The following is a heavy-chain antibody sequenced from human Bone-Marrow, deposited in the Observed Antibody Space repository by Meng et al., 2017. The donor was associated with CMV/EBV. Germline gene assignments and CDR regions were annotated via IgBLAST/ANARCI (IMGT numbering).Heavy chain of an antibody. J-gene: IGHJ4*02. Sequence: GESLKISCAASGFTFSSYGMHWVRQAPGKGLEWVAVIWYDGSNKYYADSVKGRFTIPRDNSKNTLYLQMNSLRAEDTAVYYCAKDPPNPYCSSTSCYSGYWGQGTLVTVSS. CDR3: AKDPPNPYCSSTSCYSGY. CDR1: GFTFSSYG. D-gene: IGHD2-2*02. V-gene: IGHV3-33*06. CDR2: IWYDGSNK.